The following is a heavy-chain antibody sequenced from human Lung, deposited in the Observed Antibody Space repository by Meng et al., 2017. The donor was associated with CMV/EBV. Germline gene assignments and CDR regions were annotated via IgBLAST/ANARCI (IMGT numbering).Heavy chain of an antibody. CDR1: GGSFSGYY. CDR3: AREGITMVRGVIIGRPDY. J-gene: IGHJ4*02. CDR2: INHSGST. D-gene: IGHD3-10*01. V-gene: IGHV4-34*01. Sequence: SXTLSLXCAVYGGSFSGYYWSWIRQPPGKGLEWIGEINHSGSTNYNPSLKSRVTISVDTSKNQFSLKLSSVTAADTAVYYCAREGITMVRGVIIGRPDYWXQG.